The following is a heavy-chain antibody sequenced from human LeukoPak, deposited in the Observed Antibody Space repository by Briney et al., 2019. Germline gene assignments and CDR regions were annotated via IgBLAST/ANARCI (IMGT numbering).Heavy chain of an antibody. D-gene: IGHD3-3*01. V-gene: IGHV4-59*01. CDR2: IYYSGST. J-gene: IGHJ4*02. CDR1: GGSISSYY. Sequence: SETLSLTCTVSGGSISSYYWSWIRQPPGKGLGWIGYIYYSGSTNYNPSLKSRVTISVDTSKNQFSLKLSSVTAADTAVYYCARAPYYDFWSGYHYYFDYWGQGTLVTVSS. CDR3: ARAPYYDFWSGYHYYFDY.